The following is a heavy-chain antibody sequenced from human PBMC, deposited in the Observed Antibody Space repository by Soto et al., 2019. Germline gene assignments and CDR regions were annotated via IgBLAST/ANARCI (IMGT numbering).Heavy chain of an antibody. V-gene: IGHV3-7*01. CDR1: GFTFTDYW. CDR2: IKADGSER. D-gene: IGHD3-10*01. Sequence: GGSLRLSCVASGFTFTDYWMSWVRQAPGKGLEWVANIKADGSERYYVDSLKGRFTISRDSAKNSISLQMNSLRVEDTGVYYCAVLGDDAFDIWGQGTMVTVSS. J-gene: IGHJ3*02. CDR3: AVLGDDAFDI.